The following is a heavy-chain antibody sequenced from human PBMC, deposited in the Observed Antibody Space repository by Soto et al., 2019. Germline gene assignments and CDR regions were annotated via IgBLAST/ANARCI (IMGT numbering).Heavy chain of an antibody. J-gene: IGHJ4*02. Sequence: PSETLSLSCTVSGGSISGGDYEWSWIRQPPGKGLEWIGHMYYSGSTYYNPSLRGRLTMSVDTSKNQFSLKLSSVTAADTAVYYCARGGRYSSSWYFFDYWGQGTLVTVS. CDR3: ARGGRYSSSWYFFDY. CDR2: MYYSGST. CDR1: GGSISGGDYE. D-gene: IGHD6-13*01. V-gene: IGHV4-30-4*01.